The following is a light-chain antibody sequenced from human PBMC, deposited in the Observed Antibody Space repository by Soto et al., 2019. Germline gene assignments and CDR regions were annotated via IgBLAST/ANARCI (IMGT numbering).Light chain of an antibody. CDR1: QSISIW. V-gene: IGKV1-5*01. J-gene: IGKJ2*01. CDR3: QQYNSYQYS. Sequence: DIQMSQSPSTLSASVGDRVSITCRASQSISIWLAWYQQKPTKAPKDLIYDASTLETGDPSRFSGSGSGTEFTLTISSLQPDVFATYYCQQYNSYQYSFGQGTK. CDR2: DAS.